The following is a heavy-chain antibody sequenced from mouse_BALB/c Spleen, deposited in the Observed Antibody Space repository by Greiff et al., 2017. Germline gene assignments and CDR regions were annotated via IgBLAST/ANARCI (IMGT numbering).Heavy chain of an antibody. CDR3: TSSYYNGSSWFAY. CDR1: GYTFTSYW. D-gene: IGHD1-1*01. V-gene: IGHV1-69*02. Sequence: VQLQQPGAELVRPGASVKLSCKASGYTFTSYWINWVKQRPGQGLEWIGNIYPSDSYTNYNQKFKDKATLTVDKSSSTAYMQLSSPTSEDSAVYYCTSSYYNGSSWFAYWGQGTLVTVSA. J-gene: IGHJ3*01. CDR2: IYPSDSYT.